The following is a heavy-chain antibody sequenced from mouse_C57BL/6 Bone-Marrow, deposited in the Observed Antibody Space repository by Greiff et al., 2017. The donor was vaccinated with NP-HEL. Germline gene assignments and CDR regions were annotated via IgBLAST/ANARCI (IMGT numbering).Heavy chain of an antibody. Sequence: EVQLVESGGGLVQPGGSLKLSCAASGFTFSDYYMYWVRQTPEKRLEWVAYISNGGGSTYYPDTVKGRFTILRVNAKNTLYLQMSRLKSEDTAMYYCASRGLLRLYAMDYWGQGTSVTVSS. J-gene: IGHJ4*01. CDR3: ASRGLLRLYAMDY. V-gene: IGHV5-12*01. CDR1: GFTFSDYY. CDR2: ISNGGGST. D-gene: IGHD2-3*01.